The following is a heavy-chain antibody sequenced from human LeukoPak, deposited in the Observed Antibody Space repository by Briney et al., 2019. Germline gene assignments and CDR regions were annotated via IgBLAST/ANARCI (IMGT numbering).Heavy chain of an antibody. V-gene: IGHV3-53*01. CDR1: GFTLRSYW. J-gene: IGHJ5*02. CDR3: ARVSRSLFDDNRFDP. D-gene: IGHD1-26*01. CDR2: IYSDGST. Sequence: PGGSLRLSCAASGFTLRSYWMHWVRQVPGKGLEWVSLIYSDGSTYYADSVKGRFTISRDNSKNTLYLQMNSLRAEDTAVYYCARVSRSLFDDNRFDPWGQGTLVTVSS.